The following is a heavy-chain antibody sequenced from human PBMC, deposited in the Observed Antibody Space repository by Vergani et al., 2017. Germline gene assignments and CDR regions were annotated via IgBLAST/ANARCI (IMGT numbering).Heavy chain of an antibody. CDR2: IYYSGST. V-gene: IGHV4-61*01. CDR1: RGSVSSGSYY. Sequence: QVQLQESVPGLVKPSETLSLTCTVSRGSVSSGSYYWSWIRLPPGKGLEWIGYIYYSGSTNYTPSLNSRVTISVDTSKNQFSLELSSVTAADTPVYYCARDRDSSGWYPYRTGFDPWGQGTPVTVSS. D-gene: IGHD6-19*01. CDR3: ARDRDSSGWYPYRTGFDP. J-gene: IGHJ5*02.